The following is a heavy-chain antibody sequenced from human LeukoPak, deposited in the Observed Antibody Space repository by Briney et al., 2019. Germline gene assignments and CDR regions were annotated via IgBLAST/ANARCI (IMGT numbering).Heavy chain of an antibody. V-gene: IGHV4-34*01. CDR2: INHSEST. D-gene: IGHD2-15*01. CDR3: ATQVAGYCSGGSCYYNAFDI. CDR1: GGSFSGYY. Sequence: PSETVSLTCAVYGGSFSGYYWRWLRQPPGKGLEWIGEINHSESTHYNPSLKSRVTISVDTSKNQFSLKLSSVTAADTAVYYCATQVAGYCSGGSCYYNAFDIWGQGTMVTVSS. J-gene: IGHJ3*02.